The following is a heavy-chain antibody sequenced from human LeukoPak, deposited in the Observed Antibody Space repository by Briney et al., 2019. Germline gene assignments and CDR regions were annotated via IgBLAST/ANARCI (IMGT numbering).Heavy chain of an antibody. CDR3: ARVGARGYGSGSYFNYYYYGMDV. CDR1: GFTFSSYG. D-gene: IGHD3-10*01. Sequence: GGSLRLSCAASGFTFSSYGMHWVRQAPGKGLEWVAVIWYDGSHKYYADSVKGRFTISRDNSKNTLYLQMNSLRAEDTAVYYCARVGARGYGSGSYFNYYYYGMDVWGKGTTVTVSS. CDR2: IWYDGSHK. V-gene: IGHV3-33*01. J-gene: IGHJ6*04.